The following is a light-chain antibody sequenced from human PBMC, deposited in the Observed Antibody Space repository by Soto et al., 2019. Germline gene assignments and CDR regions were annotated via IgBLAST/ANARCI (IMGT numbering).Light chain of an antibody. CDR3: QQYYSTPLT. V-gene: IGKV4-1*01. J-gene: IGKJ4*01. CDR2: WAS. CDR1: QRAIFRSNNKNY. Sequence: DHEVPQSPDPLAVSLGERATINCRSSQRAIFRSNNKNYLAWYQQKAGQPPKLLIYWASTRESGVPDRFSGSGSGTDFTLTISSLQAEDVAVYYCQQYYSTPLTFGGGTKVDIK.